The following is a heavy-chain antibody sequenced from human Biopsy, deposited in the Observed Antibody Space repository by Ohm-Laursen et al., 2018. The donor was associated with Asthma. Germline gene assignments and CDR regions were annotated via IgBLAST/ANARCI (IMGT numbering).Heavy chain of an antibody. CDR1: GYTFNSAG. D-gene: IGHD3-10*01. Sequence: ASVKVSCKTSGYTFNSAGITWVRQAPGQGLEWMGWISVYNGNTKVAQKLQDRVTMITDTSTITAYMDLRSLRSDDTAVYFCARAVDYSHYYGIDVWGQGTTVTVS. CDR3: ARAVDYSHYYGIDV. J-gene: IGHJ6*02. V-gene: IGHV1-18*01. CDR2: ISVYNGNT.